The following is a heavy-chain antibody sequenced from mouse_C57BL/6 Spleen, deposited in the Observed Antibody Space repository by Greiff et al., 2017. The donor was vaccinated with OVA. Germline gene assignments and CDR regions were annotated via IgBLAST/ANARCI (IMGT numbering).Heavy chain of an antibody. V-gene: IGHV1-74*01. CDR2: IRPSDSDT. D-gene: IGHD2-2*01. J-gene: IGHJ4*01. Sequence: QVQLQQPGAELVKPGASVKVSCKASGYTFTSYWMHWVKQRPGQGLEWIGRIRPSDSDTNYNQKFKGKATLTVDKSSSTAYMQLSSLTSEDSAVYYCAIRVGYDVGMDYWGQGTSVTVSS. CDR1: GYTFTSYW. CDR3: AIRVGYDVGMDY.